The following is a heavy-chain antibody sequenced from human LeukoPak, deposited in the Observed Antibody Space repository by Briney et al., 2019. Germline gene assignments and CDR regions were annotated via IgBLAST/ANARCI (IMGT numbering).Heavy chain of an antibody. CDR3: AASGRYSYGIYYYYYMDV. D-gene: IGHD5-18*01. CDR2: IVVGSGNT. Sequence: ASMKVSCKASGFTFTSSAMQWVRQARGQRLEWIGWIVVGSGNTNYAQKFQERVTITRDMSTSTAYMELSSLRSEDTAVYYCAASGRYSYGIYYYYYMDVWGKGTTVTVSS. V-gene: IGHV1-58*02. CDR1: GFTFTSSA. J-gene: IGHJ6*03.